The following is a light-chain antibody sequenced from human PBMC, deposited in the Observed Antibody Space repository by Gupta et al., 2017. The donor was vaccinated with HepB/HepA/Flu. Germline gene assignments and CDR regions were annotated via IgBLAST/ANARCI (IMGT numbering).Light chain of an antibody. CDR2: DAS. Sequence: EIVFTQSPATLSLSPGERATLSCRASQSVSRYLAWYQQKPGQAPRLLIYDASNRATGVPARFSGSGSGTDYTLTISSREPEDFAVYYCQQRSNWPPITFGQGTRLEIK. CDR3: QQRSNWPPIT. CDR1: QSVSRY. J-gene: IGKJ5*01. V-gene: IGKV3-11*01.